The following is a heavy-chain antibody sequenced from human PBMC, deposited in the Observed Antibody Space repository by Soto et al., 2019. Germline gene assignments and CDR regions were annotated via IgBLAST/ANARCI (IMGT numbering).Heavy chain of an antibody. CDR2: IYPGDSDT. V-gene: IGHV5-51*01. CDR1: GYSFTSYW. J-gene: IGHJ6*02. Sequence: RKISCEGSGYSFTSYWIGWVRQMPGKGLEWMGIIYPGDSDTRYSPSFQGQVTISADKSISTAYLQWSSLKASDTAMYYCARFRGPSKDYYYGLDVWGQGTTVTVSS. CDR3: ARFRGPSKDYYYGLDV. D-gene: IGHD2-2*01.